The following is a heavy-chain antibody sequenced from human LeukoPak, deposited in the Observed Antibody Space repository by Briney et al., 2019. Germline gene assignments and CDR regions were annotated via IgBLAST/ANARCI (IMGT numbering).Heavy chain of an antibody. Sequence: SVKVSCKAPGFTFTSSAVQWVRQARGQRLEWIGWIVVGSGNTNYAQKFQERVTITRDMSTSTAYMELSSLRSEDTAVYYCAAVGPILKAFDYWGQGTLVTVSS. CDR1: GFTFTSSA. CDR3: AAVGPILKAFDY. CDR2: IVVGSGNT. J-gene: IGHJ4*02. V-gene: IGHV1-58*01.